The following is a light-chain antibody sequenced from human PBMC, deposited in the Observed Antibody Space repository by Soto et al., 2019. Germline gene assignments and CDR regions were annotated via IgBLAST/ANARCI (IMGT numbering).Light chain of an antibody. CDR2: DAS. CDR1: QSVSSY. Sequence: EIVLTQSPATLSLSPGERATLSCRASQSVSSYLAWYQQKPGQAPRLLIYDASNRATGIPGRFSGSGSGTDFTLTISSLEPEDFAVYYCQQRSNWSLFTFGPGTKVDIK. J-gene: IGKJ3*01. CDR3: QQRSNWSLFT. V-gene: IGKV3-11*01.